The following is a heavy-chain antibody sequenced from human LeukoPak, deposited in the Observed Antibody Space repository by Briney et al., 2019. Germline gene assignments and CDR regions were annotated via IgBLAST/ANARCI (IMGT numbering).Heavy chain of an antibody. CDR2: INTNTGNP. D-gene: IGHD6-19*01. CDR1: GYTFTSYA. Sequence: GASVTVSCQASGYTFTSYAMNWVRQAPGQGLEWMGWINTNTGNPTYAQGFTGRFVFSLDTSVSTAYLQISSLKAEDTAVYYCAREKSGWYLPRFWFDPWGQGTLVTVSS. J-gene: IGHJ5*02. CDR3: AREKSGWYLPRFWFDP. V-gene: IGHV7-4-1*02.